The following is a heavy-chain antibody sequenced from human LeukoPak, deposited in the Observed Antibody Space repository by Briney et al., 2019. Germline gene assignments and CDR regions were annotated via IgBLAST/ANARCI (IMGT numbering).Heavy chain of an antibody. Sequence: SVKVSCKASGGSFSSYAINWVRQAPGQGLEWMGGIIPIFGTANYAQKFQDRVTITAVESMSTVYMELSSLRSEDTAVYYCAKMGYYDSSGYYVDYWGQGTLVTVSS. J-gene: IGHJ4*02. CDR2: IIPIFGTA. D-gene: IGHD3-22*01. CDR1: GGSFSSYA. V-gene: IGHV1-69*01. CDR3: AKMGYYDSSGYYVDY.